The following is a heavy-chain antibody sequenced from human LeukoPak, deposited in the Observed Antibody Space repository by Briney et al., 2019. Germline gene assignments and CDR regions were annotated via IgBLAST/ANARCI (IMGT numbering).Heavy chain of an antibody. CDR1: GYTFTSYY. D-gene: IGHD3-22*01. J-gene: IGHJ4*02. CDR3: ARSSPRIGYYDSSAYFAY. Sequence: GASVKVSYKASGYTFTSYYMHWVRQAPGQGLEWMGIINPSGGSTSYAQKFQGRVTMTRDTSTSTVYMELSSLRSEDTAVYYCARSSPRIGYYDSSAYFAYWGQGTLVTVSS. CDR2: INPSGGST. V-gene: IGHV1-46*01.